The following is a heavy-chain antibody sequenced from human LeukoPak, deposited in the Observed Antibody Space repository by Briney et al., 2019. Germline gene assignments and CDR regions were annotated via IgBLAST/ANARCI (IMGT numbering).Heavy chain of an antibody. V-gene: IGHV4-38-2*02. CDR2: IYRSGST. CDR3: ARDKFPLVGATGDDAFDI. D-gene: IGHD1-26*01. Sequence: SETLSLTCTVSGYSISSGYYWGWIRQPPGKGLEWIGSIYRSGSTNYNPSLKSRVTISVDKSKNQFSLKLSSVTAADTAVYYCARDKFPLVGATGDDAFDIWGQGTMVAVSS. J-gene: IGHJ3*02. CDR1: GYSISSGYY.